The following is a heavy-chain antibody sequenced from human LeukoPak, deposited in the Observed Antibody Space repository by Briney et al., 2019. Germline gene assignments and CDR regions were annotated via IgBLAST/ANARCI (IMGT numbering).Heavy chain of an antibody. CDR3: ARHDFFDESSGHHLGGDY. CDR2: IYPADSGA. D-gene: IGHD3/OR15-3a*01. CDR1: GYSFTVYW. V-gene: IGHV5-51*01. J-gene: IGHJ4*02. Sequence: GESLKISCQGSGYSFTVYWIGWVRQMPGKGLEWMGIIYPADSGAKYSPSFQGQVTISVDKSINTAYLQWSSLKASDSGIYYCARHDFFDESSGHHLGGDYWGQGTPVTVSS.